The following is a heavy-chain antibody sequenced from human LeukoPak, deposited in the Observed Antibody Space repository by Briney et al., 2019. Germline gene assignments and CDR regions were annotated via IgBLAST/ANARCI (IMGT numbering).Heavy chain of an antibody. V-gene: IGHV1-2*02. CDR3: ATNILVRDIINWFDP. Sequence: ASVKVSCKASGYSFADYYMHWVRQAPGQGLEWMGWIKPNSGGTRSTQKFQGRVTMTRDTSISTAYMELSSLRYDDTAVYYCATNILVRDIINWFDPWGQGTLVTVSS. CDR1: GYSFADYY. CDR2: IKPNSGGT. J-gene: IGHJ5*02. D-gene: IGHD3-10*01.